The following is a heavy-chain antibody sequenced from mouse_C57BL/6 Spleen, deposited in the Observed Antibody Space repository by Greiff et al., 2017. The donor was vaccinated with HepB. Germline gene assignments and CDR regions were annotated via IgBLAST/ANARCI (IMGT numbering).Heavy chain of an antibody. D-gene: IGHD2-3*01. J-gene: IGHJ2*01. Sequence: EVQLQQSGPELVKPGASVKISCKASGYTFTDYYMNWVKQSHGKSLEWIGDINPNNGGTSYNQKFKGKATLTVDKSSSTAYMELRSLTSEDSAVYYCARGDGYPLEYWGQGTTLTVSS. CDR2: INPNNGGT. CDR3: ARGDGYPLEY. V-gene: IGHV1-26*01. CDR1: GYTFTDYY.